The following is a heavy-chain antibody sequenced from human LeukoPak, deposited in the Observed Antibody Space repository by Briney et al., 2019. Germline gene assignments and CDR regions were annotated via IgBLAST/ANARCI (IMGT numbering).Heavy chain of an antibody. CDR2: IRYDGSNK. J-gene: IGHJ4*02. D-gene: IGHD3-10*01. V-gene: IGHV3-30*02. Sequence: GGSLRLSCAASGFTFSSYGMHWVRQAPGKGLEWVAFIRYDGSNKYYADSVKGRFTISRDNSKNTLYLQMNSLRAEDTAVYYCARDQSWFGESNYWGQGTLVTVSS. CDR3: ARDQSWFGESNY. CDR1: GFTFSSYG.